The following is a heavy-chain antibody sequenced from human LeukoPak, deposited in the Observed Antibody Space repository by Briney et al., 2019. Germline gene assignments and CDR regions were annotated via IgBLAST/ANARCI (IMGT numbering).Heavy chain of an antibody. V-gene: IGHV4-59*01. J-gene: IGHJ4*02. CDR3: ARGGDTAMVTAFDY. D-gene: IGHD5-18*01. Sequence: PSETLSLTCTVSGGSISSYYWSWIRQPPGKGLEWIGYIYYSGSTNYNPSPKSRVTISVDTSKNQFSLKLSSVTAADTAVYYCARGGDTAMVTAFDYWGQGTLVTVSS. CDR2: IYYSGST. CDR1: GGSISSYY.